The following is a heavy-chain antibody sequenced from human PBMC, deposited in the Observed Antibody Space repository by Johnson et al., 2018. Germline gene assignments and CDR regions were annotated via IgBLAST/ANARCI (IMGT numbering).Heavy chain of an antibody. D-gene: IGHD3-9*01. CDR3: AKGRLRYFDWGDVFDI. CDR2: ISSSCSTI. Sequence: VQLGEAGGGLVQPGGSLRLSCAASGFTFSSYGMHWVRQAPGKGLEWVSYISSSCSTIYYADSVKGRFTISRDNAKNALYLQMNSLRAEDTALYCCAKGRLRYFDWGDVFDIWGQVTMVTVSS. V-gene: IGHV3-48*04. J-gene: IGHJ3*02. CDR1: GFTFSSYG.